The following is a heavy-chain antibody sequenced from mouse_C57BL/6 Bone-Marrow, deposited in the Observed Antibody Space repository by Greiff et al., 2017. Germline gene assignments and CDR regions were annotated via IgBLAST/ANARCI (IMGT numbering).Heavy chain of an antibody. Sequence: EVQVVESGGGLVKPGGSLKLSCAASGFTFSSYTMSWVRQTPGKRLQWVAAISGGGGNTYYPDSVKGRFTISRDNDKNILYLQMSRLRSEDTALYYCSREVTTVLATKYFDVWGTGTTVTVSS. J-gene: IGHJ1*03. CDR1: GFTFSSYT. CDR2: ISGGGGNT. V-gene: IGHV5-9*01. CDR3: SREVTTVLATKYFDV. D-gene: IGHD1-1*01.